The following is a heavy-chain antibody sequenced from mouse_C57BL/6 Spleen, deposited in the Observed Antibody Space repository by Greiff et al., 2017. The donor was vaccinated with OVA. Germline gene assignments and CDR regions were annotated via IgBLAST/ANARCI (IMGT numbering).Heavy chain of an antibody. CDR3: ARPGSSSYWYFDV. V-gene: IGHV3-6*01. J-gene: IGHJ1*03. CDR2: ISYDGSN. CDR1: GYSITSGYY. Sequence: DVKLQESGPGLVKPSQSLSLTCSVTGYSITSGYYWNWIRQFPGNKLEWMGYISYDGSNNYNPSLKNRISITRDTSKNQFFLKLNSVTTEDTATYYCARPGSSSYWYFDVWGTGTTVTVSS. D-gene: IGHD1-1*01.